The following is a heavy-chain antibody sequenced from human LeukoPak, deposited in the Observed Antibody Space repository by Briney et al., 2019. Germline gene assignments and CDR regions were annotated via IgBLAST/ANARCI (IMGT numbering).Heavy chain of an antibody. CDR1: GFTFGDYA. V-gene: IGHV3-49*04. J-gene: IGHJ4*02. Sequence: GRSLRLSCTTSGFTFGDYALSWVRQAPGKGLEWVGFMRSGETPQYAASVSGRFIISRDDSNRVAHLQMSSLKTEDRALYYCARSRDGYNFAFDYWGRGTLVTVSS. CDR2: MRSGETP. CDR3: ARSRDGYNFAFDY. D-gene: IGHD5-24*01.